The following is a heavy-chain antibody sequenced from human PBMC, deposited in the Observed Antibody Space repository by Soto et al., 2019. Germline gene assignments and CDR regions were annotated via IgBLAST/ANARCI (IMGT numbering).Heavy chain of an antibody. V-gene: IGHV6-1*01. CDR1: GDSVSSYSAA. Sequence: SQTLSLTCVISGDSVSSYSAAWNWIRQSPSGGLEWLGRTYYRSRFFSDYAESVKSRVSISLDTSNNHFSLKMTSVTAADTAIYFCARAERFPRSWFDPWGQGTQVTVSS. J-gene: IGHJ5*02. CDR3: ARAERFPRSWFDP. D-gene: IGHD3-10*01. CDR2: TYYRSRFFS.